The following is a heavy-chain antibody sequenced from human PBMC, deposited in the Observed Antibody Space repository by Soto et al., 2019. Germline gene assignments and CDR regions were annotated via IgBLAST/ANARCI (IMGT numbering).Heavy chain of an antibody. D-gene: IGHD4-17*01. CDR2: FYYSGST. Sequence: QVQLQESGPGLVKPSQTLSLTCTVSGASISSGDYYWSWIRQPPGKGLEWIGYFYYSGSTYYNPSLKIRVTIAVYTSKNQFALKLSAVTAADTAVYYCAREIYGGKVTDYWGQGTLVTVSS. V-gene: IGHV4-30-4*08. CDR3: AREIYGGKVTDY. J-gene: IGHJ4*02. CDR1: GASISSGDYY.